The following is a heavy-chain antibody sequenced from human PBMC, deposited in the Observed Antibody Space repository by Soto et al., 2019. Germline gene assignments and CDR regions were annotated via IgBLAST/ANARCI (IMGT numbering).Heavy chain of an antibody. Sequence: PSETLSRTCAVNVGSFREYYWSWLRQPPGKGLEWIGEINQSGTTHYNPSLKRRINISIDTSKNQFSLNLTSVTAADTATYYCARDIITVIGGEIYYYFGMDVWGQGTTVSVSS. CDR1: VGSFREYY. CDR2: INQSGTT. V-gene: IGHV4-34*01. J-gene: IGHJ6*02. CDR3: ARDIITVIGGEIYYYFGMDV. D-gene: IGHD3-10*01.